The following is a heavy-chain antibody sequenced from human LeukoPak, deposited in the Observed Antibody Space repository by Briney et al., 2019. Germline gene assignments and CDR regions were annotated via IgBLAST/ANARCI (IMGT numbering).Heavy chain of an antibody. Sequence: SETLSLTCTVSGVSISTYYWSWIRQPPGKGLEWIGYIYYSGNIYYSGNTNYNPSLESRVTISIDTSKNQFSLKLSSVTAADTAVYYCARAGGGWSFDYWGQGTLVTVSS. V-gene: IGHV4-59*01. CDR1: GVSISTYY. CDR3: ARAGGGWSFDY. D-gene: IGHD6-19*01. J-gene: IGHJ4*02. CDR2: IYYSGNIYYSGNT.